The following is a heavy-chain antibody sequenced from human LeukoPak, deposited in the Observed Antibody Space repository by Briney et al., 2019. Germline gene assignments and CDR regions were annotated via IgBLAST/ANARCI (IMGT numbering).Heavy chain of an antibody. J-gene: IGHJ4*02. Sequence: ASVKVSCKVSGYTLTELSMHWVRQAPRKGLEWMGGSDPEDGETIYAQKFQGRVTMTEDTSTDTAYMELSSLRSEDTAVYYCATAGERRLLWFGELLLYWGQGTLVTVSS. V-gene: IGHV1-24*01. D-gene: IGHD3-10*01. CDR3: ATAGERRLLWFGELLLY. CDR2: SDPEDGET. CDR1: GYTLTELS.